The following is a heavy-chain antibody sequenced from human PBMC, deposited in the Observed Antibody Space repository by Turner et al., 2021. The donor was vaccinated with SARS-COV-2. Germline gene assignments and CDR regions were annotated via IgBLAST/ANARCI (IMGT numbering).Heavy chain of an antibody. V-gene: IGHV1-24*01. J-gene: IGHJ6*02. CDR2: FDPEDGET. CDR1: GYPLIELS. D-gene: IGHD3-22*01. CDR3: ATAPANYYDSSGSKGFYYYYYGMDV. Sequence: QVQLVQSGAEVKKPGASVKVHFTVSGYPLIELSMHWVRQAPGKGLEWMGGFDPEDGETIYEQKFQGRVTMTEDTSTDTDYMELSSLRSEDTAVYYCATAPANYYDSSGSKGFYYYYYGMDVWGQGTTVTVSS.